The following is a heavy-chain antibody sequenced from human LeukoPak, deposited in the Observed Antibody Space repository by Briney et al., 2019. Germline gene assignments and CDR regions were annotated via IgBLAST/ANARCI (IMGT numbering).Heavy chain of an antibody. J-gene: IGHJ4*02. Sequence: GGSLRLSCAASGFTFSNYAMSWVRQAPGKGLEWVSVISGSGDNTYYADSVKGRFTVSRDNSKNSLYLQMNSLRAEDTAVYYCARDLDIVASWGQGTLVTVSS. V-gene: IGHV3-23*01. CDR2: ISGSGDNT. CDR3: ARDLDIVAS. CDR1: GFTFSNYA. D-gene: IGHD2-2*03.